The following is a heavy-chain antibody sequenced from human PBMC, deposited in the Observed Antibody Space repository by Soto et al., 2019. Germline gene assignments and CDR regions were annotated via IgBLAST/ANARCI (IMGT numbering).Heavy chain of an antibody. CDR3: AKHRTPQVRGSGSYIFDY. D-gene: IGHD3-10*01. J-gene: IGHJ4*02. CDR2: ISGSGGST. Sequence: GGSLRLSCAASGFTFSSYAMSWVRQAPGKGLEWVSAISGSGGSTYYADSVKGRFTISRGNSKNTLYLQMNSLRAEDTAVYYCAKHRTPQVRGSGSYIFDYWGQGTLVTVSS. V-gene: IGHV3-23*01. CDR1: GFTFSSYA.